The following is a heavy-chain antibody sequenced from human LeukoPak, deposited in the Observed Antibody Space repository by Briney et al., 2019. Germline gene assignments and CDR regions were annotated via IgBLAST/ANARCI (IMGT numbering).Heavy chain of an antibody. V-gene: IGHV3-64D*06. Sequence: PGGSLRLSCSASGFTFSRYAMHWVRQAPGKGLEYVPGISSNGGSTYYADSVKGRFTISRDNSKNTLYLQMSSLRAEDTAVYYCVKSGSYYNEPYYFDYWGQGTLVTVSS. CDR1: GFTFSRYA. CDR3: VKSGSYYNEPYYFDY. J-gene: IGHJ4*02. D-gene: IGHD3-10*01. CDR2: ISSNGGST.